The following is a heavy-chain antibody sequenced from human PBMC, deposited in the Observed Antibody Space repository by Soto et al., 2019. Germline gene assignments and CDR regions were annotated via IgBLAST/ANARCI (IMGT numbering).Heavy chain of an antibody. D-gene: IGHD2-15*01. CDR2: IRAYNNNT. J-gene: IGHJ3*02. CDR3: AREISSMAPDIFNI. Sequence: QIQQVQSGAEVKKPGASVKVSCKASGYTFTTYGITWVRQAPGQGLEWMGWIRAYNNNTNYAQRFQGRVTMTTDPSTSTAHMELTSLRSDDTAVYYCAREISSMAPDIFNIWGQGTMVTVSS. CDR1: GYTFTTYG. V-gene: IGHV1-18*01.